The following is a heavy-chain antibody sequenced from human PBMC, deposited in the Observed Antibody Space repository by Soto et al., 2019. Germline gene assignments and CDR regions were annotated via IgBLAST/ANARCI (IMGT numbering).Heavy chain of an antibody. J-gene: IGHJ4*02. D-gene: IGHD4-17*01. Sequence: PSETLSLTCTVSGGSISSGGYYWSWIRQHPGKGLEWIGYIYYSGSTYYNPSLKSRVTISVDTSKNQFSLKLSSVTAADTAVYYCARVITDSDYGDYGGLVSHLDYWGQGTLVTVPS. V-gene: IGHV4-31*03. CDR2: IYYSGST. CDR1: GGSISSGGYY. CDR3: ARVITDSDYGDYGGLVSHLDY.